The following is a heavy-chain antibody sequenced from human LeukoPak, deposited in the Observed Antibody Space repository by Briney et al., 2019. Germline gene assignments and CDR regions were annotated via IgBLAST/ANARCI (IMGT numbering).Heavy chain of an antibody. J-gene: IGHJ5*02. CDR1: GYTFTGYY. Sequence: ASVKVSCKASGYTFTGYYMHWVRQAPGQGLEWMGWINPNSGGTNYAQKLQGRVTMTRDTSISTAYMELSRLRSDDTAVYYCARVGSGSGLNIVVVTATSGFDPWGQGTLVTVSS. V-gene: IGHV1-2*02. CDR2: INPNSGGT. D-gene: IGHD2-21*02. CDR3: ARVGSGSGLNIVVVTATSGFDP.